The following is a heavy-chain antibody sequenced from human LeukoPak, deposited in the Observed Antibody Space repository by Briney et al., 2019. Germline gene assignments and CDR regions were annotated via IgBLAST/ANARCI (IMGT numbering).Heavy chain of an antibody. CDR2: IYSAGST. Sequence: GGSLGLSCAASGFTVSSNYMSWVRQAPGKGLEWVSIIYSAGSTYYADSVRGRFTISRDSSKNTVCLQMNSLRAEDTAVYYCASGGTGARKYYSDPFHYWGQGTLVTVSS. J-gene: IGHJ4*02. V-gene: IGHV3-53*01. CDR1: GFTVSSNY. D-gene: IGHD3-10*01. CDR3: ASGGTGARKYYSDPFHY.